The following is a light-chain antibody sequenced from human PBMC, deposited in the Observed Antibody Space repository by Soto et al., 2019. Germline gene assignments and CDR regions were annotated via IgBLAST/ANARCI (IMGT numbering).Light chain of an antibody. V-gene: IGLV2-14*01. J-gene: IGLJ2*01. CDR1: SSGVGAYNF. CDR2: EVS. Sequence: QSVLTQPASVSGSPGQSITISCTGTSSGVGAYNFVSWYQQFPGKAPKLIIYEVSNRPSGVSDRFSGSKSGNTASLIISGLQAEDEADYYCSSQTGVATVIFGGGTQLTV. CDR3: SSQTGVATVI.